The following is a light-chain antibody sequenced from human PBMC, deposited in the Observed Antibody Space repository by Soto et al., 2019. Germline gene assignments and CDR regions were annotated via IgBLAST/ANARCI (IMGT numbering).Light chain of an antibody. CDR3: QQRSNLWT. CDR1: QSIGTY. Sequence: EIVLTQSPATLSLSPGERATLSCRASQSIGTYLAWYQQKPGQAPRLLIYDTSNRATGIPARFSGSGSETDFTLTISSLEPDDFAVYYCQQRSNLWTFGQGTKVEIK. J-gene: IGKJ1*01. CDR2: DTS. V-gene: IGKV3-11*01.